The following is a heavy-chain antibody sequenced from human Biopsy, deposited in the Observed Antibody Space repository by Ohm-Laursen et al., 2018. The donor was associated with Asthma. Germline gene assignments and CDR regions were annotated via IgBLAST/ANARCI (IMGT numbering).Heavy chain of an antibody. V-gene: IGHV3-9*01. CDR1: GFNFDDYG. CDR2: ISWNSVSI. CDR3: AKNSRRGSHDPFDI. D-gene: IGHD1-26*01. Sequence: SLRLSCSAPGFNFDDYGMNWARQGPGKGLEWVAGISWNSVSIAYADSVRGRFTISRDNAKTSLYLQMNSLRDGDTAVYFCAKNSRRGSHDPFDIWGQGTMVTVSS. J-gene: IGHJ3*02.